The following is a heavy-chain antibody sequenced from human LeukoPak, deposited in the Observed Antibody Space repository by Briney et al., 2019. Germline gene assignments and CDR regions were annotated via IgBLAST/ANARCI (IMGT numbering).Heavy chain of an antibody. CDR2: LNPNSGDT. J-gene: IGHJ4*02. CDR3: ARGRTIEMTTMGGGSDY. Sequence: AASVKVSCKASGYTFTDYYMHWVRQAPGQGLEWMGWLNPNSGDTNYAQKFQGRVSMTRDTSISTAYMDLSDLRSDDTAVYYCARGRTIEMTTMGGGSDYWGQGTLVTVSS. V-gene: IGHV1-2*02. CDR1: GYTFTDYY. D-gene: IGHD5-24*01.